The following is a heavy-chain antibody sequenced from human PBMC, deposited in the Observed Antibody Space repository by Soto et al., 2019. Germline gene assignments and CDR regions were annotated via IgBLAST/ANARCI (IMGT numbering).Heavy chain of an antibody. D-gene: IGHD2-2*01. CDR2: IIPIPGTA. V-gene: IGHV1-69*13. J-gene: IGHJ6*02. CDR1: GGTFGSYA. Sequence: ASVKVSCKASGGTFGSYAISWVRQAPGQGHEWMGGIIPIPGTANYAQKFQGRVTIAADESTSTAYMELSSLRSEDTAVYYCARSQGSSTSLEIYYYYYYGMDVWGQGTTVTVS. CDR3: ARSQGSSTSLEIYYYYYYGMDV.